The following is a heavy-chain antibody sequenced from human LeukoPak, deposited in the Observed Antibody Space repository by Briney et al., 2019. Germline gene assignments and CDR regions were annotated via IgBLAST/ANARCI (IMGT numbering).Heavy chain of an antibody. CDR2: ISTYNGYT. CDR3: ARGSYSDH. V-gene: IGHV1-18*01. Sequence: ASVKVSCKASGYTFTSYGITWVRQAPGQGLEWMGWISTYNGYTNYAQNLQGRVTMTTDTSTSTAYMELRTLRSDDTAVYYCARGSYSDHWGQGTLVTVSS. J-gene: IGHJ4*02. CDR1: GYTFTSYG.